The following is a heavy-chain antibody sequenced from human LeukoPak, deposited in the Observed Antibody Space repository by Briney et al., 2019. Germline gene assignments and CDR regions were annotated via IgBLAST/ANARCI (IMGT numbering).Heavy chain of an antibody. V-gene: IGHV1-3*01. CDR1: GYTFTSYA. CDR3: ARDAYYDILTGYLY. Sequence: ASVKVSRKASGYTFTSYAMHWVCQAPGQRLEWMGWINAGNGNTKYSQKFQGRVTITRDTSASTAYMELSSLRSEDTAVYYCARDAYYDILTGYLYWGQGTLVTVSS. CDR2: INAGNGNT. D-gene: IGHD3-9*01. J-gene: IGHJ4*02.